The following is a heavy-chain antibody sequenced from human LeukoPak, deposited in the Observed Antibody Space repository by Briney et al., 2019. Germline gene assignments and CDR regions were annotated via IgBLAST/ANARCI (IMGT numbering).Heavy chain of an antibody. CDR1: GGSFSSYY. Sequence: SETLSLTCAVYGGSFSSYYWGWIRQPPGKGLEWIGSIYYSGSTYYNPSLKSRVTISVDTSKNQFSLKLSSVTAADTAVYYCARQEVAAAGAGSDYWGQGTLVTVSS. J-gene: IGHJ4*02. D-gene: IGHD6-13*01. CDR2: IYYSGST. V-gene: IGHV4-39*01. CDR3: ARQEVAAAGAGSDY.